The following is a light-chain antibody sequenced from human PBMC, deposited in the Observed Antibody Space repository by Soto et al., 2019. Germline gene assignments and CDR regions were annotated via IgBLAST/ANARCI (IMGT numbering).Light chain of an antibody. J-gene: IGKJ1*01. V-gene: IGKV1-5*01. Sequence: DIQMTQSPSTLSASVGDRVTITCRASQSISSWLAWYQQKPGKAPKLLIYDASSLESGVPSRFSGSGSGTEFNLTISSLQPDVFAAYCCPLYNSYSSWTFGQGTKGEMK. CDR2: DAS. CDR3: PLYNSYSSWT. CDR1: QSISSW.